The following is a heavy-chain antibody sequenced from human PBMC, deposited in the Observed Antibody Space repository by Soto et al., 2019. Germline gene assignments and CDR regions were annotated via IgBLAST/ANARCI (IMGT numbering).Heavy chain of an antibody. J-gene: IGHJ6*02. D-gene: IGHD5-12*01. CDR1: GCTITSYG. V-gene: IGHV1-18*01. Sequence: ASVKVSCKASGCTITSYGISWVRQAPGQGLEWMGWISAYNGNTNYAQKLQGRVTMTTDTSTSTAYMELRSLRSDDTAVYYCARGPQDIVATIGVPNYYYYHGMDVWGQGTTVTVSS. CDR3: ARGPQDIVATIGVPNYYYYHGMDV. CDR2: ISAYNGNT.